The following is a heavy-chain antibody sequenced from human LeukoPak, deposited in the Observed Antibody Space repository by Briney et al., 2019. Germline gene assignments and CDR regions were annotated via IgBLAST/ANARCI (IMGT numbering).Heavy chain of an antibody. CDR1: GGSISSYY. V-gene: IGHV4-59*08. CDR3: ARRYCSGGSCYPRHFDF. CDR2: IYYSGMT. Sequence: SETLSLTCTVSGGSISSYYWSWIRQPPGKGLEWIGYIYYSGMTNYKPSLKSRVTMSVDTSKNQFSLNLNSATAADTAVYYCARRYCSGGSCYPRHFDFWGQGTLVTVSS. D-gene: IGHD2-15*01. J-gene: IGHJ4*02.